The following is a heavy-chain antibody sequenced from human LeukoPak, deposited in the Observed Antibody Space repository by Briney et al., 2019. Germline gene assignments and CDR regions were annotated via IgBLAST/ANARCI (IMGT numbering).Heavy chain of an antibody. J-gene: IGHJ4*02. Sequence: GASVKVSCTASGYTFTSYAMNWVRQAPGQGLEWMGWINTNTGNPTYAQGFTGRFVFSLDTSVSTAYLQISSLKAEDTAVYYCARGHEYYYDSSGNLDYWGQGTLVTVSS. CDR2: INTNTGNP. CDR1: GYTFTSYA. D-gene: IGHD3-22*01. CDR3: ARGHEYYYDSSGNLDY. V-gene: IGHV7-4-1*02.